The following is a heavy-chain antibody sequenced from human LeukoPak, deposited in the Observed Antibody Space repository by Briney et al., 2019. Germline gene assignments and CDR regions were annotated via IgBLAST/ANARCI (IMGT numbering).Heavy chain of an antibody. CDR2: IYSGGST. D-gene: IGHD6-19*01. Sequence: PGGSLRLSCAASGFTVSSNYMSWVRQAPGKGLEWVSVIYSGGSTYYADSVKGRFTISRDNSKNTLYLQMKSLRAEDTAVYYCAKEASGTNWFEPWGQGTLVTVSS. CDR1: GFTVSSNY. V-gene: IGHV3-66*01. J-gene: IGHJ5*02. CDR3: AKEASGTNWFEP.